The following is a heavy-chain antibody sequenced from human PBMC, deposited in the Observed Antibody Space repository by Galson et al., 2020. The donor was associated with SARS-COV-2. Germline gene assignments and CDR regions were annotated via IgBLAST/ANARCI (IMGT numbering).Heavy chain of an antibody. J-gene: IGHJ2*01. CDR1: GFTFSSYG. CDR2: IPYDGSNK. D-gene: IGHD2-15*01. V-gene: IGHV3-30*03. Sequence: GESLKISCAASGFTFSSYGMHWVRQAPGKGLEWVAVIPYDGSNKYYADSVKGRFTISRDNSKNTLYLQMNSLRAEDTAVYYCASGYCSGGSCYSQDWYFDLWGRGTLVTVSS. CDR3: ASGYCSGGSCYSQDWYFDL.